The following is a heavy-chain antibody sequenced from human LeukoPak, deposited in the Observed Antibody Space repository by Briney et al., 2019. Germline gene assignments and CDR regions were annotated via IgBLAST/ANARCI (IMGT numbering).Heavy chain of an antibody. Sequence: KTSETLSLTCTVSGGSISSSDYYWGWIRQSPGKGLEWIGIIYYSGNTYYSPSLKSRVTMSMDTSKNQFSLILSSVTATDTAVYYCARHPRPSPGYYYYMDVWGKGTTVIVSS. V-gene: IGHV4-39*01. CDR2: IYYSGNT. D-gene: IGHD1-1*01. J-gene: IGHJ6*03. CDR3: ARHPRPSPGYYYYMDV. CDR1: GGSISSSDYY.